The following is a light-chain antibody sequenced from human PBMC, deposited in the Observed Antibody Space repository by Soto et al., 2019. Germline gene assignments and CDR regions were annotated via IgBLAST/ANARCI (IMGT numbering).Light chain of an antibody. V-gene: IGKV3D-20*02. CDR2: GAS. CDR3: QQRSNWPIN. Sequence: EIVLTQSPCTLSLSPVERATLSFMASQSVSSSYLAWYQQKPGQAPRLLIYGASSRATGIPDRFSGSGSGTDFTLTISSLEPEDFAVYYCQQRSNWPINFGQGTRLEIK. CDR1: QSVSSSY. J-gene: IGKJ5*01.